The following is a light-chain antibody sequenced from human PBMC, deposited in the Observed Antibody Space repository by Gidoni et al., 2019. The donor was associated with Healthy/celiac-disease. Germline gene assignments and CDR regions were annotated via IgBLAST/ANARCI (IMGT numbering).Light chain of an antibody. CDR2: SNS. V-gene: IGLV1-40*01. CDR1: SSNIGAGYD. Sequence: QSLLTQPPSVPGAPGQRVTISCTGISSNIGAGYDVHWYQQLPGTAPKLLIYSNSKRPSGTPDRLSGSKSGTSASLAITGHQAEDEADYYCQSYDSSLSVVFGGGTKLTVL. CDR3: QSYDSSLSVV. J-gene: IGLJ2*01.